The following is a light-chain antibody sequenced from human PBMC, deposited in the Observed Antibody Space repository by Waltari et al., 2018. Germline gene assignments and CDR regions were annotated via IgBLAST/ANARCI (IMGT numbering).Light chain of an antibody. CDR2: GAA. J-gene: IGKJ3*01. Sequence: EIVLTQSPGTLSLSQGERATLSCRASQSVSSSSLAWYQQKPGQAPRLLIYGAASRAPGIPDRFSGSGSGKDFSLTISRLEPEDFALYYCQQYSSLPLTFGPGTKVDLK. V-gene: IGKV3-20*01. CDR1: QSVSSSS. CDR3: QQYSSLPLT.